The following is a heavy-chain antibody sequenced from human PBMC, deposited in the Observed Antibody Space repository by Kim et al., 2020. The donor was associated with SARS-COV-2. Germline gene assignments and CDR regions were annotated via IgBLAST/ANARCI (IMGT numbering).Heavy chain of an antibody. V-gene: IGHV3-11*05. Sequence: RFTISRDNAKNSLYLQMTSLRAEDTAVYYCARDEAVGRDLLYSELFDYWGQGTLVTVSS. J-gene: IGHJ4*02. D-gene: IGHD1-26*01. CDR3: ARDEAVGRDLLYSELFDY.